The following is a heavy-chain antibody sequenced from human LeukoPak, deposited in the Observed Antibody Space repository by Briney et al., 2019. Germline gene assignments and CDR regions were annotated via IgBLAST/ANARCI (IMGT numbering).Heavy chain of an antibody. D-gene: IGHD5-12*01. CDR2: INSDGSST. Sequence: GGSLRLSCAASGFTFSSYWMHWVRQAPGKGLVWVSRINSDGSSTSYADSVKGRFTISRDNAKNTLYLQMNSLRAEDTAVYYCAKDLRYGGYDPHYFDYWGQGTLVTVSS. J-gene: IGHJ4*02. V-gene: IGHV3-74*01. CDR1: GFTFSSYW. CDR3: AKDLRYGGYDPHYFDY.